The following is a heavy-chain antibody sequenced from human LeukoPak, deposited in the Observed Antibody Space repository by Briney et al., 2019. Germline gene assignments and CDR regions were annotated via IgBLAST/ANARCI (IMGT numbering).Heavy chain of an antibody. CDR3: ARRYYDFWSGPNWFDP. CDR2: INPSGGST. CDR1: GYTFTSYG. J-gene: IGHJ5*02. Sequence: GASVKVSCKASGYTFTSYGISWVRQAPGQGLEWMGIINPSGGSTSYAQKFQGRVTMTRDTSTSTVYMELSSLRSEDTAVYYCARRYYDFWSGPNWFDPWGQGTLVTVSS. V-gene: IGHV1-46*01. D-gene: IGHD3-3*01.